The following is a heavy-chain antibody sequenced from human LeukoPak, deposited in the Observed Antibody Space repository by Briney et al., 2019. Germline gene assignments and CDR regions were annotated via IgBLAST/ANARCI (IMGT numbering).Heavy chain of an antibody. CDR3: ARAYKDRSLAGKKEFFQH. CDR2: ISWNSGTI. Sequence: PGGSLRLSCAASGFTFDNYAMNWVRQVPGKGLEWISLISWNSGTIGYADSVKGRFTISRDSANNFLYLQMNSLRAEDTALYYCARAYKDRSLAGKKEFFQHWGQGTLVTVSS. J-gene: IGHJ1*01. CDR1: GFTFDNYA. D-gene: IGHD6-19*01. V-gene: IGHV3-9*01.